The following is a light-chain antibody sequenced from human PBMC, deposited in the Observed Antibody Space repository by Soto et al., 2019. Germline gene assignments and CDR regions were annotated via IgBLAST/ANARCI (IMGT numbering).Light chain of an antibody. CDR3: VAWDDSLNGVV. CDR2: NSN. V-gene: IGLV1-44*01. Sequence: QSVLTQSPSVSGTPGQRVAISCSGSRSNIGSYTVTWYHQLPGTAPKLLIYNSNQRPSRVPDRFSGSHSGTSASLAISGLQSEDEADYYCVAWDDSLNGVVFGGGTQLTVL. J-gene: IGLJ2*01. CDR1: RSNIGSYT.